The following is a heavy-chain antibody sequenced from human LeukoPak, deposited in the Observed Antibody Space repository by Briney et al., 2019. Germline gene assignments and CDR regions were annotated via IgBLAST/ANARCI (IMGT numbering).Heavy chain of an antibody. D-gene: IGHD3-9*01. CDR1: GGSFSGYY. CDR2: INHSGST. J-gene: IGHJ6*02. V-gene: IGHV4-34*01. Sequence: PSETLSLTCAVYGGSFSGYYWSWIRQPPGKGLEWIGEINHSGSTNYNPSLKSRVTISVDTSKNQFSLKLSSVTAAGTAVYYCARRGELRNFDWLLYYYYGMDVWGQGTTVTVSS. CDR3: ARRGELRNFDWLLYYYYGMDV.